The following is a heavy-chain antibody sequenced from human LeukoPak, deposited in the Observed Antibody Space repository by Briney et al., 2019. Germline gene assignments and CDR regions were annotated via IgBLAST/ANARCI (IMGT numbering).Heavy chain of an antibody. V-gene: IGHV3-53*04. D-gene: IGHD4-17*01. CDR1: GFTVSSNY. CDR3: ARDPSNDYGDYGSDYFDY. Sequence: PGGSLRLSCAASGFTVSSNYMSWVRQAPGKGLEWVSVIYSGGSTYYADSVKGRFTISRHNSKNTLYLQMNSLRAEDTAVYYCARDPSNDYGDYGSDYFDYWGQGTLVTVSS. CDR2: IYSGGST. J-gene: IGHJ4*02.